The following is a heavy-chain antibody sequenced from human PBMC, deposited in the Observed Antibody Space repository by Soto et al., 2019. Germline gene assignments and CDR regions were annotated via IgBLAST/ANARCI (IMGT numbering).Heavy chain of an antibody. CDR1: GFTFSSYG. V-gene: IGHV3-33*01. J-gene: IGHJ5*02. CDR2: IWYDGSNK. CDR3: ARDGDDYGDYLRPWFDH. D-gene: IGHD4-17*01. Sequence: QVQLVESGGGVVQPGRSLRLSCAASGFTFSSYGMHWVRQAPGKGLEWVAVIWYDGSNKYYADSVKGRFTISRDTSKTTLYLQMNSLRAEDTAVYYCARDGDDYGDYLRPWFDHWGQGTLVTVSS.